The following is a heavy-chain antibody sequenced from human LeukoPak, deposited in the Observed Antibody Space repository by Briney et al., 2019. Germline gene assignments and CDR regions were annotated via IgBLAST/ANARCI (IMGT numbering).Heavy chain of an antibody. CDR3: ARPRGCGSARCNNFDY. J-gene: IGHJ4*02. Sequence: GGSLRLSCAASGFTFRNYWMSWVRQAPGKGLEWVSYISSSGSTIYYADSVKGRFTISRDNAKNSLYLQMNSLRAEDTAVYYCARPRGCGSARCNNFDYWGQGTLVTVSS. V-gene: IGHV3-48*04. D-gene: IGHD2-2*01. CDR2: ISSSGSTI. CDR1: GFTFRNYW.